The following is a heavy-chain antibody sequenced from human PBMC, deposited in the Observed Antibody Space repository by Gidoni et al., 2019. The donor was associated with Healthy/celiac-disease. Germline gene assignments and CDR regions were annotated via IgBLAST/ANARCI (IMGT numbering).Heavy chain of an antibody. CDR2: ISYDGSNK. CDR3: AKTGIAARHFGPTFCYFDY. J-gene: IGHJ4*02. Sequence: QVQLVESGGGVVQPGRSLRLSCAAPGFTFSTYGMHWVRQAPGKGLEWVAVISYDGSNKYYADSVKGRFTISRDNSKNTLYLQMNSLRAEDTAVYYCAKTGIAARHFGPTFCYFDYWGQGTLVTVSS. CDR1: GFTFSTYG. V-gene: IGHV3-30*18. D-gene: IGHD6-6*01.